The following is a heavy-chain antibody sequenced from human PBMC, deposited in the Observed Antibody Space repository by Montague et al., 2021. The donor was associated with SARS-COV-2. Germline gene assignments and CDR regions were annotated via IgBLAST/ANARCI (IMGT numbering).Heavy chain of an antibody. CDR2: INYSGTT. J-gene: IGHJ4*02. D-gene: IGHD6-13*01. Sequence: SETLSLTCSVSGGSITDRTYYWGCIRQPPGKGLEWIGAINYSGTTYYNPSLKSRVTISLDTAKNQFSLKMTSVTAADTAVYYCARHWGIAAAGNWGQGTLVTVSS. CDR1: GGSITDRTYY. V-gene: IGHV4-39*01. CDR3: ARHWGIAAAGN.